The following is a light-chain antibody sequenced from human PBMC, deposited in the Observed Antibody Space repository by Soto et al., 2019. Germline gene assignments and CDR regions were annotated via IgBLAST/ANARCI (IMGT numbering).Light chain of an antibody. CDR3: QQSYSTTWT. CDR1: QTISSW. Sequence: DIQMTQSPSTLSGSVGDRVTITYRASQTISSWLAWYQQKPGKAPKIMIYKASTLKSGVPSRFSGSGSGTDFTLTISSLQPEDFATYYCQQSYSTTWTLGQGTKVDIK. V-gene: IGKV1-5*03. J-gene: IGKJ1*01. CDR2: KAS.